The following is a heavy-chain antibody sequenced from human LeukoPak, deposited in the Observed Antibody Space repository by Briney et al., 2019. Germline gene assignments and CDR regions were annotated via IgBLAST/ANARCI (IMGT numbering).Heavy chain of an antibody. D-gene: IGHD6-19*01. J-gene: IGHJ4*02. CDR1: GFTFSSYS. CDR2: ISSSSSYI. V-gene: IGHV3-21*01. CDR3: ARERQWLGSDY. Sequence: GGSLRLSCAASGFTFSSYSMNWVRQAPGKGLEWVSPISSSSSYIYYADSVKGRFTISRDNAKNSLYLQMNSLRAEDTAVYYCARERQWLGSDYWGQGTLVTVSS.